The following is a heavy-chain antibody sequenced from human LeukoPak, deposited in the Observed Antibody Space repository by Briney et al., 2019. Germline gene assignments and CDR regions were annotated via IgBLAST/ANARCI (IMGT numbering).Heavy chain of an antibody. CDR3: ARGFVLGAAKNYFDY. J-gene: IGHJ4*02. CDR1: GFTFTNYA. Sequence: PGRSLRLSCAASGFTFTNYALHWVRQAPGKGLEWVAVISYDGTNKYYADYVKGRFTISRDNSKNTLSLQMNSLRAEDTALYYCARGFVLGAAKNYFDYWGQGALVTVSS. CDR2: ISYDGTNK. D-gene: IGHD2-21*02. V-gene: IGHV3-30-3*01.